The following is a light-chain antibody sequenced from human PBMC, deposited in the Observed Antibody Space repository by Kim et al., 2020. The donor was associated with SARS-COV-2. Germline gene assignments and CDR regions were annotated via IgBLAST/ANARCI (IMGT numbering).Light chain of an antibody. CDR2: KAS. J-gene: IGKJ1*01. V-gene: IGKV1-5*03. CDR3: QQYNSYSLWT. CDR1: QSISSW. Sequence: DIQMTQSPSTLSASVGDRVTITCRASQSISSWLAWYQQKPGKAPKLLIYKASSLESGVPSRFSGSGSGTEFTFTISSLQPDDFATYYCQQYNSYSLWTFGQGTKVDIK.